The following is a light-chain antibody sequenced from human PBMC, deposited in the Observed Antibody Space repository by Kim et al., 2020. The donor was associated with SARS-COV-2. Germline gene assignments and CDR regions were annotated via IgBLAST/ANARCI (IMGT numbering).Light chain of an antibody. CDR3: QQYGNAPPYS. J-gene: IGKJ2*03. CDR1: QNVRSNY. V-gene: IGKV3-20*01. CDR2: NTS. Sequence: STGEGAAPACRASQNVRSNYLAWYQQRPGQAPRSIIYNTSTRATGIPDRFTGSRSGADFTLTISRLEPEDFAVYHCQQYGNAPPYSFGQGTKLEI.